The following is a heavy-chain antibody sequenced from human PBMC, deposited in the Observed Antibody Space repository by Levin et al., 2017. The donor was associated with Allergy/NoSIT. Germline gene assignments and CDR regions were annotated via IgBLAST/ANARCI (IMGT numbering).Heavy chain of an antibody. D-gene: IGHD2-21*02. CDR3: VKAFCGGDWGVCGWFDT. J-gene: IGHJ5*02. CDR2: ISWNSDTV. V-gene: IGHV3-9*01. Sequence: GGSLRLSCAASGFTFNDYAMYWVRQAPGKGLEWVSGISWNSDTVAYVDSVKGRFTISRDNAKNSLYLQMNSLRPEDTALYFCVKAFCGGDWGVCGWFDTGGQGTLVTVSS. CDR1: GFTFNDYA.